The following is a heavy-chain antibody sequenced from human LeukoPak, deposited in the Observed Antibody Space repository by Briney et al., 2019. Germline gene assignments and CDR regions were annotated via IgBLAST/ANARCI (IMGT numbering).Heavy chain of an antibody. V-gene: IGHV4-59*01. CDR1: GGSISSYY. CDR3: ASQWWHSAFDI. Sequence: SETLSLTCTVSGGSISSYYWSWIRQPPGKGLEWIGYIYYSGSTNYNPSLKSRVTISVDTSKNQFSLKLSSVTAADTAVYYCASQWWHSAFDIWGQGTMVTVSS. D-gene: IGHD2-15*01. J-gene: IGHJ3*02. CDR2: IYYSGST.